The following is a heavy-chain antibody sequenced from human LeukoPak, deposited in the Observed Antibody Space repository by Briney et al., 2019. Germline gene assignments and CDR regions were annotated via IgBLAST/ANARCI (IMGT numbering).Heavy chain of an antibody. CDR3: ASPASEPASSGWYYFDH. CDR1: GYTFTRYY. V-gene: IGHV1-46*01. D-gene: IGHD6-19*01. J-gene: IGHJ4*02. Sequence: ATVRVCCKASGYTFTRYYMHWVRQAPGQGLEWIGIINPSIGSTTYEQKFQGRVTMTRDTSTSTVYMDLSSLSSEDTAVYYCASPASEPASSGWYYFDHWGQGTLVTVSS. CDR2: INPSIGST.